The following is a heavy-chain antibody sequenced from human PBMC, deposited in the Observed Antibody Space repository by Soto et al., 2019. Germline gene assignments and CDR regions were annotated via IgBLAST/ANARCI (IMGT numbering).Heavy chain of an antibody. D-gene: IGHD3-9*01. CDR1: GFTFSSYS. V-gene: IGHV3-21*01. CDR3: ARDTPIRYFDWLSTNQYYYYYYGMDV. CDR2: ISSSSST. J-gene: IGHJ6*02. Sequence: PGGSLRLSYAASGFTFSSYSMNWVRQAPGKGLEWVSSISSSSSTYYADSVKGRFTISRDNSKNTLYLQMNSLRAEDTAVYYCARDTPIRYFDWLSTNQYYYYYYGMDVWGQGTTVTVSS.